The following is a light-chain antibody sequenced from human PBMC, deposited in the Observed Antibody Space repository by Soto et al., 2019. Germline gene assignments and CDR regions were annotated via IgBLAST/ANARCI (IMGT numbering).Light chain of an antibody. CDR3: GAWDSSLTGGV. CDR2: ENS. CDR1: SSNIGSDY. V-gene: IGLV1-51*02. Sequence: QSVLTQSPSVSAAPGQKVTISCSGSSSNIGSDYVSWYQQLPGTAPKLLIYENSERPSGIPDRFSGSKSGTSATLGITGLQTGDEADYYCGAWDSSLTGGVFGGGTKVTVL. J-gene: IGLJ2*01.